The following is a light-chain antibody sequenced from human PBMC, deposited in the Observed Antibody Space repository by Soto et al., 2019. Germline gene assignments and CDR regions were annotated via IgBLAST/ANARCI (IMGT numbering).Light chain of an antibody. V-gene: IGLV1-44*01. J-gene: IGLJ2*01. CDR2: RND. CDR3: AAWDDSLKGVI. Sequence: QSALIQPPSASGTPGQRVTISCSGSNSNIGRNIVNWYQHLPGTAPKLLIYRNDQRASGVPDRFSGSKSGTSASLAISGLQSGDESDFYCAAWDDSLKGVIFGGGTKLTVL. CDR1: NSNIGRNI.